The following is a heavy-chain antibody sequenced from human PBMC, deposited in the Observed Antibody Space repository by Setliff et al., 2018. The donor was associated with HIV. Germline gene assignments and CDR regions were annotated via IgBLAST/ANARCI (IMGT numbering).Heavy chain of an antibody. Sequence: SETLSLTCTVSGVSTSSTSHYWGWIRQPPGKGLEWIGYIFYTGSTYYNPSLKSRVTISVDTSKNQFSLRLNSVTAADTAVYYCARQGNIVVVTSFDYWGQGTLVTVSS. CDR3: ARQGNIVVVTSFDY. V-gene: IGHV4-39*07. J-gene: IGHJ4*02. D-gene: IGHD2-21*02. CDR2: IFYTGST. CDR1: GVSTSSTSHY.